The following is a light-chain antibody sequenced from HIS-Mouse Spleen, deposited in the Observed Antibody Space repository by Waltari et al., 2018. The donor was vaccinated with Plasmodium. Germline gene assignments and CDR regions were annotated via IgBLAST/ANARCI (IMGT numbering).Light chain of an antibody. J-gene: IGKJ2*01. V-gene: IGKV3-20*01. CDR2: GAS. Sequence: EIVLPQSPGTLSLSPGERATLSCRARQSVSSSYFSWYQEKPGQAPRPHSYGASSRANGIPDSFCGSQSGTDFTFTISRLEPEDVAVYYCQQYGSSPYTFGQGTKLEIK. CDR1: QSVSSSY. CDR3: QQYGSSPYT.